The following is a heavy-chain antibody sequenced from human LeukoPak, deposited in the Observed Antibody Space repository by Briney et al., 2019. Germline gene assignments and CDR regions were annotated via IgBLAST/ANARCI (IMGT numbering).Heavy chain of an antibody. D-gene: IGHD5-12*01. CDR2: INPNSGGT. V-gene: IGHV1-2*02. CDR3: ARELVATIAAGFWYFDY. CDR1: GYTFTGYY. J-gene: IGHJ4*02. Sequence: ASVKVSCKASGYTFTGYYRHWVRQAPGQGLEWMGWINPNSGGTNYAQKFQRRVTMTRDTSISTAYMELSRLRSDDTAVYYCARELVATIAAGFWYFDYWGQGTLVTVSS.